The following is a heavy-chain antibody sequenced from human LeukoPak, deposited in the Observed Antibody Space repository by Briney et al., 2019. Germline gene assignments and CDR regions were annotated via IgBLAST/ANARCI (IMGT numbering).Heavy chain of an antibody. CDR1: GFTFSSYG. V-gene: IGHV3-30*02. CDR3: AKDTVKVSTIRRVPHYMDV. J-gene: IGHJ6*03. Sequence: PGGSLRLSCAASGFTFSSYGMHWVRQAPGKGLQWVAFIRYDGGIKYYADSVKGRFTISRDNSKNTLYLQVNSLRAEDTAVYYCAKDTVKVSTIRRVPHYMDVWGKGTTVTTSS. D-gene: IGHD5/OR15-5a*01. CDR2: IRYDGGIK.